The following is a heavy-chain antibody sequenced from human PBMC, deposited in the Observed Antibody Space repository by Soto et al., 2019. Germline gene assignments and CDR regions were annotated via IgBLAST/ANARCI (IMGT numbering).Heavy chain of an antibody. CDR1: GFTFSYYA. V-gene: IGHV3-64*01. CDR3: ARRGYGWYFDW. J-gene: IGHJ4*02. Sequence: EVQLVESGGGLVLPGGSLRLSCAASGFTFSYYAMHWVRQAPGKGLEYVSVISGNGDSTYYANSVKGRFTISRDNSKNTLDLQGGSLRDEDVGGYYCARRGYGWYFDWWGQGTVVTVSS. CDR2: ISGNGDST. D-gene: IGHD2-8*02.